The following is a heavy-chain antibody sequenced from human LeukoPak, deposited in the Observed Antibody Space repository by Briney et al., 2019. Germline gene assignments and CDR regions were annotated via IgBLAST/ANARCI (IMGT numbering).Heavy chain of an antibody. CDR3: ASGALTAARRIDY. CDR1: GGSISSYY. V-gene: IGHV4-59*01. Sequence: PSETLSLTCTVSGGSISSYYWSWIRQPPGNGLEWIGYIYYSGSTNYNPSLKSRVTISVDTSKNQFSLKLSSVTAADTAVYYCASGALTAARRIDYWGQGTLVTVSS. J-gene: IGHJ4*02. D-gene: IGHD6-13*01. CDR2: IYYSGST.